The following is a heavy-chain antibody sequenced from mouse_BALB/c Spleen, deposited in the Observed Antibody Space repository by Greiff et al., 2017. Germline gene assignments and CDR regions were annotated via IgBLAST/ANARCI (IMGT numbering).Heavy chain of an antibody. CDR1: GFSLTSYG. CDR2: IWAGGST. CDR3: ARAYGNLPFDY. Sequence: GQRVESGPGLVAPSQSLSITCTVSGFSLTSYGVHWVRQPPGKGLEWLGVIWAGGSTNYNSALMSRLSISKDNSKSQVFLKMNSLQTDDTAMYYCARAYGNLPFDYWGQGTTLTVSS. J-gene: IGHJ2*01. D-gene: IGHD2-1*01. V-gene: IGHV2-9*02.